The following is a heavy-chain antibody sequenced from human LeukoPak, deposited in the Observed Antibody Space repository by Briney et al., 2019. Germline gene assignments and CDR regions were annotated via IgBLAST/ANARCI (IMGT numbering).Heavy chain of an antibody. CDR3: AKDIDSTTAMGTFDI. J-gene: IGHJ3*02. V-gene: IGHV3-48*01. D-gene: IGHD2-2*01. CDR2: ISGSTSNI. Sequence: PGGSLRLSCAASGFTFTTYSMNWVRQTPGKGLEWVSYISGSTSNIKYADSVMGRFTISRDNAKNSLYLQMNSLRAEDTALYYCAKDIDSTTAMGTFDIWGQGTMVTVSS. CDR1: GFTFTTYS.